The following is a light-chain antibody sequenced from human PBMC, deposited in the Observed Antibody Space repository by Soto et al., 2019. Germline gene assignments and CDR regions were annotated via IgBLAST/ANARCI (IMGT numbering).Light chain of an antibody. CDR2: KAS. CDR1: QSISAW. J-gene: IGKJ1*01. Sequence: DIQMTQSPSTLSASVGDRVTITCRASQSISAWLAWYQQKPGKAPKLLIYKASSLESGVPARFSGGGSGTEFTLTISSLRPDDFAAYYCQQYNSYPWTFGQGTKVEIK. V-gene: IGKV1-5*03. CDR3: QQYNSYPWT.